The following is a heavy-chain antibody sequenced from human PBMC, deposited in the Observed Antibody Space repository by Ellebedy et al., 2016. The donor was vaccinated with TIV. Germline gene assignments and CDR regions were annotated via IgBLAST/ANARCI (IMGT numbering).Heavy chain of an antibody. D-gene: IGHD3-10*01. V-gene: IGHV3-23*01. J-gene: IGHJ5*02. Sequence: GESLKISCSASGFTFSSYAMCWVRQAPGKRLEWVSGVSGDGFHTWYADSVKGRFTISRDNSINTVYLQMNSLGAEDTALYYCAKHCWVRSCSVRHFDPWGQGTLVTVSS. CDR3: AKHCWVRSCSVRHFDP. CDR1: GFTFSSYA. CDR2: VSGDGFHT.